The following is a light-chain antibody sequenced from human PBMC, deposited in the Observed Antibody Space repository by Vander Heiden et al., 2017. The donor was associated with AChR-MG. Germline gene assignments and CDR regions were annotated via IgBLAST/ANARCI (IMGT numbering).Light chain of an antibody. CDR1: SSDVGGYNY. Sequence: QSALAQPASVSGSHGQSITISCTGTSSDVGGYNYVSWYHQHPGTAPTLFIYDVSKRPSGVSNRFSGSKSGNTASLTISGRQAEDEADYYCSSYTGSSTQVFGTGTKVTVL. CDR2: DVS. J-gene: IGLJ1*01. V-gene: IGLV2-14*01. CDR3: SSYTGSSTQV.